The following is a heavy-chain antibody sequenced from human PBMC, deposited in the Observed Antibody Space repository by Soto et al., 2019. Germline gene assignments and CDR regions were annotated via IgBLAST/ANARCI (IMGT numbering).Heavy chain of an antibody. CDR2: IRDTGDTT. D-gene: IGHD6-19*01. CDR1: GFTFSSYG. J-gene: IGHJ4*02. V-gene: IGHV3-23*01. CDR3: AKLFSSGWYFLDY. Sequence: GGSLRLSCEASGFTFSSYGMSWVRQAPGKGLEWVSSIRDTGDTTYYADSVKGRFTVSRDNSKNTLYLHMNSLGAADTAMYYCAKLFSSGWYFLDYWGQGALVTVSS.